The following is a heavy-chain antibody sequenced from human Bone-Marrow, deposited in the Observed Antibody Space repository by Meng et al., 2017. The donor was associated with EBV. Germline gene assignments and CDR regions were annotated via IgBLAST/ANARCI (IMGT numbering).Heavy chain of an antibody. D-gene: IGHD2-15*01. CDR1: GYTFTSYD. V-gene: IGHV1-8*01. J-gene: IGHJ4*02. Sequence: QGQLVQFGAGVKKPGSSVKVSCKASGYTFTSYDINWVRQATGQGLEWMGWMNPNSGNTGYAQKFQGRVTMTRNTSISTAYMELSSLRSEDTAVYYCARVLCGSRYSIDYWGQGTLVTVSS. CDR2: MNPNSGNT. CDR3: ARVLCGSRYSIDY.